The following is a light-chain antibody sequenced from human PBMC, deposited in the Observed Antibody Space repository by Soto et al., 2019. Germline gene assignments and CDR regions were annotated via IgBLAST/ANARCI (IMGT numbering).Light chain of an antibody. CDR2: TDN. CDR1: ISNIGSNY. Sequence: QSVLTQPPSASGTPGQRVTLSCSGSISNIGSNYVYWYQQLPGAAPKLLTSTDNRRPSGVPDRFSGSKSGTSASLAISGLRSEDEADYYCAAWDDSLSGFYVFGTGTKLTVL. CDR3: AAWDDSLSGFYV. V-gene: IGLV1-47*02. J-gene: IGLJ1*01.